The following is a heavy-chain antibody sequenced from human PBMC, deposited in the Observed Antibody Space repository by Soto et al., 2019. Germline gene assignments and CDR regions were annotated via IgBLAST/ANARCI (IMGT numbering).Heavy chain of an antibody. J-gene: IGHJ4*02. D-gene: IGHD6-6*01. CDR3: EKVRSPSYRSSSEDY. Sequence: EVQLLESGGGLVQPGGSLRLSCAASGITFSSYAMSWVRQGPGKGLEWVSGIRGSGGSTYYADSVKGRFTISRDNSKNTLYLQMNSLGAADTAVYYCEKVRSPSYRSSSEDYWGQGTLVTVSS. CDR1: GITFSSYA. CDR2: IRGSGGST. V-gene: IGHV3-23*01.